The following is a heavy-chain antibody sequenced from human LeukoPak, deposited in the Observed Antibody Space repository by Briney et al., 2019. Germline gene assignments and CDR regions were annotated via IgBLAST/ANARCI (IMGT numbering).Heavy chain of an antibody. CDR2: ITGSGDNT. CDR3: AKRGPAGAGKSPDYFDY. J-gene: IGHJ4*02. V-gene: IGHV3-23*01. CDR1: GFTFSSYW. D-gene: IGHD6-19*01. Sequence: GGSLRLSCAASGFTFSSYWMSWVRQAPGKGLEWVSAITGSGDNTYYADSVKGRFTISRDNSKNTLYLQMNSLRAEDTAVYYCAKRGPAGAGKSPDYFDYWGQGTLVTVSS.